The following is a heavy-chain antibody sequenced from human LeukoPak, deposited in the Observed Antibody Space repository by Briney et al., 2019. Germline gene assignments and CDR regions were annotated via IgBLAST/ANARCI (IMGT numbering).Heavy chain of an antibody. CDR1: GFTLSSYQ. D-gene: IGHD1-26*01. CDR3: ARDPGSDSHDWYFDL. Sequence: PGGSLRLSCAASGFTLSSYQMHWVRQAPGKGRRWVSRFYSDGTYTTYADSVKGRFTVSRDNAKNTLYLQINSLRAEDTAVYYCARDPGSDSHDWYFDLWGRGTLVTVSS. J-gene: IGHJ2*01. V-gene: IGHV3-74*01. CDR2: FYSDGTYT.